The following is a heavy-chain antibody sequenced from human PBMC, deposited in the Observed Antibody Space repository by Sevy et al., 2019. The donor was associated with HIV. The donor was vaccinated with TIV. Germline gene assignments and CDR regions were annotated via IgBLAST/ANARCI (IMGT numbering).Heavy chain of an antibody. Sequence: GESLKISCAASGFTFSSYAMSWVRQAPGKGLEWVSAISGSGGSTYYADSVKGRFTISRDNSKNTLYLQMNSLRAEDTAVDYCAEDGVNPSVGDEDYYYYYMDVWGKGTTVTVSS. CDR2: ISGSGGST. J-gene: IGHJ6*03. D-gene: IGHD3-16*01. V-gene: IGHV3-23*01. CDR3: AEDGVNPSVGDEDYYYYYMDV. CDR1: GFTFSSYA.